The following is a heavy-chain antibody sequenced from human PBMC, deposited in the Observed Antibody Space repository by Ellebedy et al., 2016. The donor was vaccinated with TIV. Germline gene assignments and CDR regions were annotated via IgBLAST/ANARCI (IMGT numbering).Heavy chain of an antibody. D-gene: IGHD6-19*01. CDR2: VHYSGNT. CDR3: ARQGQWLGPFDS. CDR1: GGSISSSY. Sequence: MPSETLSLTCTVSGGSISSSYWSWIRQRPGKTLEWMGHVHYSGNTDYNASLRSRFTMSVDRSKSQFYLRLRSVSATDTAVYYCARQGQWLGPFDSWGQGKLVTVSS. J-gene: IGHJ4*02. V-gene: IGHV4-59*08.